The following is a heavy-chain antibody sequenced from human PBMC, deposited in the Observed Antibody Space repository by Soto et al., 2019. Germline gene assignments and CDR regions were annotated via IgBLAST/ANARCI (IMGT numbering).Heavy chain of an antibody. CDR1: GFTFSSYW. Sequence: PGGSLRLSCAASGFTFSSYWMSWVRQAPGKGLEWVANIKQDGSEKYYVDSVEGRFTISRDNAKSSLYLQMNSLRAEDTAVYYCASRPISYGDTGMDVWGQGTTVTVSS. CDR2: IKQDGSEK. D-gene: IGHD4-17*01. CDR3: ASRPISYGDTGMDV. J-gene: IGHJ6*02. V-gene: IGHV3-7*01.